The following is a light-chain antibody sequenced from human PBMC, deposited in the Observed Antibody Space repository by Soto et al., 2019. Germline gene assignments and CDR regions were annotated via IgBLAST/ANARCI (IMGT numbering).Light chain of an antibody. J-gene: IGLJ2*01. Sequence: QLVLTQSPSASASLGASVKLTCTLSSGHSSYAIAWHQQQPDKGPRYLMKVNSDGSHSKGDGIPDRFSGSSSGAERYLTISSLQSEDEADYYCQTWGTGIRIFGGGTKVTVL. CDR2: VNSDGSH. V-gene: IGLV4-69*01. CDR1: SGHSSYA. CDR3: QTWGTGIRI.